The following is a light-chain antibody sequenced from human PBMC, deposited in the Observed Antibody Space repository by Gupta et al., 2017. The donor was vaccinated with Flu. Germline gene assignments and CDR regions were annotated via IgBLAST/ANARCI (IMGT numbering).Light chain of an antibody. Sequence: PSTLSAFVGDRVTITCRASQTISSWLAWYQQKPGKAPKLLIYKSSSLQSGVPSRFSGSGSGTEFTLTINSLQPDDFATYYCQQDNDFSLTFGQGTKVEIK. J-gene: IGKJ1*01. V-gene: IGKV1-5*03. CDR1: QTISSW. CDR2: KSS. CDR3: QQDNDFSLT.